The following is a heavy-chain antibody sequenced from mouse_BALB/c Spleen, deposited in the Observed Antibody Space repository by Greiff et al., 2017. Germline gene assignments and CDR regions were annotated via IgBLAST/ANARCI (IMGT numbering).Heavy chain of an antibody. V-gene: IGHV2-9*02. CDR3: ARNGKGAWFAY. CDR1: GFSLTSYG. J-gene: IGHJ3*01. Sequence: QVQLQQSGPGLVAPSQSLSITCTVSGFSLTSYGVHWVRQPPGKGPEWLGVMRAGGSSNYNSALMSRLSIIKDNSKSQVFLKMNSLQTDDTAMYYCARNGKGAWFAYWGQGTLVTVSA. D-gene: IGHD2-1*01. CDR2: MRAGGSS.